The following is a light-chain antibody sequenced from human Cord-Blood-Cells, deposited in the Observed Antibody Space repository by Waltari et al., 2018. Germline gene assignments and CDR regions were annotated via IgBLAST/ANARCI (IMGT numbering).Light chain of an antibody. CDR2: DVS. J-gene: IGLJ1*01. CDR3: SSYTSSSTFYV. CDR1: SSDVGGYNY. V-gene: IGLV2-14*01. Sequence: QSALTQPAPVSGSPGQSITISCPGTSSDVGGYNYVSWYQQHPGKAPKLMIYDVSNRPSGVSNRFSGSKSGNTASLTISGLQAEDEADYYCSSYTSSSTFYVFGTGTKVTVL.